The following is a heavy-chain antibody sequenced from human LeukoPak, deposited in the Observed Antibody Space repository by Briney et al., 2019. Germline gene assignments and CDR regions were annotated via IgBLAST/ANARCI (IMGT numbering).Heavy chain of an antibody. D-gene: IGHD2-15*01. V-gene: IGHV3-9*01. CDR1: GFTFADYA. Sequence: GGSLRLSSAASGFTFADYAMHWVRQAPRKGLVWVSGISRNSGSIGYADSVKVRFTISRDNAKSSLYLQMNSLRAEDTALYYCAKGWWEPRYYFDYWGQGTLVTVSS. CDR2: ISRNSGSI. J-gene: IGHJ4*02. CDR3: AKGWWEPRYYFDY.